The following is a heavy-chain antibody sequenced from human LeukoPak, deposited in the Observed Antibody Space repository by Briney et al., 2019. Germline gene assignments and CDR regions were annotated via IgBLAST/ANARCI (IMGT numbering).Heavy chain of an antibody. CDR2: ISAYNGNT. J-gene: IGHJ4*02. V-gene: IGHV1-18*01. Sequence: ASVKVSCKASGYTFTSYGISWVRQAPGQGLEWMGWISAYNGNTNYAQKLQGRVTMTTDTSTSTAYMELRSLRSDDKAVYYCTSGTESIAVAEFNYWGQGTLVTVSS. D-gene: IGHD6-19*01. CDR3: TSGTESIAVAEFNY. CDR1: GYTFTSYG.